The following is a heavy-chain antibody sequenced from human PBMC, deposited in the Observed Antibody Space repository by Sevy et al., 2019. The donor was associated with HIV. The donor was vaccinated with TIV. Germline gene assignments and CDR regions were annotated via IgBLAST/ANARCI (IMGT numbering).Heavy chain of an antibody. CDR3: AREGCTKPHDY. J-gene: IGHJ4*02. V-gene: IGHV3-23*01. D-gene: IGHD2-8*01. CDR2: FSFGCGKI. Sequence: GGSLRLSCAASGFTFSKYSMSWIRQTPGKGLEWVSNFSFGCGKINYADSVKGRSTISRDDSRNTFYLQINSLRAEDTAIYYCAREGCTKPHDYWGQGTVVTVSS. CDR1: GFTFSKYS.